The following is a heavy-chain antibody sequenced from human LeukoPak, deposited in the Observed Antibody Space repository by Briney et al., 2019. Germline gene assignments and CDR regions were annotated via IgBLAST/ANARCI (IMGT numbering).Heavy chain of an antibody. J-gene: IGHJ6*02. CDR1: GFTSTAYT. Sequence: PGGSLRVSCEDSGFTSTAYTMSTVRQAPGKGLEWVSSIGSDNKPHYSESVKGRFAISRDNSTSMLFLQLNSLRAEDTALYYCARSLHYYVAIDFWGQGTTVTVSS. D-gene: IGHD3-16*01. V-gene: IGHV3-23*05. CDR2: IGSDNKP. CDR3: ARSLHYYVAIDF.